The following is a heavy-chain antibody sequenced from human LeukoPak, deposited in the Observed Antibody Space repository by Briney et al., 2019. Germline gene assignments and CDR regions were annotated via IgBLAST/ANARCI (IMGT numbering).Heavy chain of an antibody. CDR2: IYTSGST. CDR3: AREPADAFDI. Sequence: SQTLSLTCTVSGGSISSGSYYWSWIRQPAGKGLEWIGRIYTSGSTNYNPSLKSRVTISVDTSKNQFSLKLSSVTAADTAVYYCAREPADAFDIWGQGTMATVSS. V-gene: IGHV4-61*02. J-gene: IGHJ3*02. CDR1: GGSISSGSYY.